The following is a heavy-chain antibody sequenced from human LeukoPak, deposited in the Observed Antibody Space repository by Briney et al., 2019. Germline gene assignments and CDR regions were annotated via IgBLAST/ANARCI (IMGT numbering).Heavy chain of an antibody. V-gene: IGHV3-21*01. Sequence: GGSLRLSCAASGFTLNNYGINWVRQAPGKGPEWVSFISRSCSYIFYADSVKGRFTTSRDNAKNSLYLQMNSLRAEDTAVYYCARTYASGSRRYWYFDLWGRGTLVTV. CDR3: ARTYASGSRRYWYFDL. CDR1: GFTLNNYG. J-gene: IGHJ2*01. D-gene: IGHD3-10*01. CDR2: ISRSCSYI.